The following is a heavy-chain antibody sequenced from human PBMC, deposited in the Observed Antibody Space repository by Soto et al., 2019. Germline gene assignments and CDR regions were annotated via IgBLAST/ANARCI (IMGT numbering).Heavy chain of an antibody. D-gene: IGHD1-26*01. Sequence: GSLSLSCVASDFSFRNYGMHWVRQAPGKGLEWVADISYDGRNKYYAESVKGRFTISRDNSKNTLYLQMNSLRTEDTAVYYCAKDWRWEQQIYGMNVWGQGTTVTVSS. CDR1: DFSFRNYG. J-gene: IGHJ6*02. CDR2: ISYDGRNK. V-gene: IGHV3-30*18. CDR3: AKDWRWEQQIYGMNV.